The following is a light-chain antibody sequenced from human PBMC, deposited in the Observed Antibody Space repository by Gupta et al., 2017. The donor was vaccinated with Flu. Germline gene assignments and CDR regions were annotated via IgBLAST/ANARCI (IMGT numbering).Light chain of an antibody. CDR1: SSDVGSYNY. CDR3: SSYAGSNMYV. J-gene: IGLJ1*01. CDR2: EVI. Sequence: QSALTQPPSASGPPGQAVTISCTGTSSDVGSYNYVSWYQQHPGKAPKLMIYEVIKRPSGVPDRFSGSKSGNTASLTVSGLQAEDEADYYCSSYAGSNMYVFGTGTKVTVL. V-gene: IGLV2-8*01.